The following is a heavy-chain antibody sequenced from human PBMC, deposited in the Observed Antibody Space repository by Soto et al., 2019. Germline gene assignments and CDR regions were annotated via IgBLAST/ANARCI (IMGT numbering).Heavy chain of an antibody. CDR3: AREPEYCSGGSCRAKNWFDP. D-gene: IGHD2-15*01. V-gene: IGHV4-31*11. Sequence: SETLSLTCAVSGGSISSGGYYWSWIRQHPGKGLEWIGYIYYSGSTYYNPSLKSRVTISVDTSKNQFSLKLSSVTAADTAVYYCAREPEYCSGGSCRAKNWFDPWGQGTLVTVSS. CDR1: GGSISSGGYY. J-gene: IGHJ5*02. CDR2: IYYSGST.